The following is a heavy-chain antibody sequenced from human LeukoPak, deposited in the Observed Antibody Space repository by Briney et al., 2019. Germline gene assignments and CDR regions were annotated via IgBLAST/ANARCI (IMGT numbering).Heavy chain of an antibody. Sequence: SVKVSCKASGGTFSSYAISWVRQAPGQGLEWIGGIIPIFGTANYAQKFQGRVTITADESTSTAYMELSSLRSEDTAVYYCARFYYYDSSGYSFDYWGQGTLVTVSS. CDR1: GGTFSSYA. D-gene: IGHD3-22*01. J-gene: IGHJ4*02. CDR3: ARFYYYDSSGYSFDY. CDR2: IIPIFGTA. V-gene: IGHV1-69*13.